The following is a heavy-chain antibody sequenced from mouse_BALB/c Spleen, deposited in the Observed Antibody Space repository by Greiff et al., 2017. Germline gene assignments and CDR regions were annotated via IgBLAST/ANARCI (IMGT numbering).Heavy chain of an antibody. Sequence: QVQLQQPGAELVRPGASVKLSCKASGYTFTSYWINWVKQRPGQGLEWIGNIYPSDSYTNYNQKFKDKATLTVDKSSSTAYMQLSSPTSEDSAVYYFTRAVGSRGLDYWGQGTTLPVPS. V-gene: IGHV1-69*02. CDR2: IYPSDSYT. D-gene: IGHD1-1*01. CDR1: GYTFTSYW. J-gene: IGHJ2*01. CDR3: TRAVGSRGLDY.